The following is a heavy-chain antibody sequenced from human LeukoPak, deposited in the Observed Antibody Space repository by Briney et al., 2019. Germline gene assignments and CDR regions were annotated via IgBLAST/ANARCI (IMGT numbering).Heavy chain of an antibody. V-gene: IGHV1-46*01. CDR1: GYTFTNYY. D-gene: IGHD2-8*02. Sequence: ASVKVSCKASGYTFTNYYMHCVRQAPGQGLEWIRLINPTGTGTNYAQKFRGRVTMTRDTSTTTVYMELSSLRSEDTAVYYCAREESGGYFDYWGLGTLVAVSS. CDR3: AREESGGYFDY. CDR2: INPTGTGT. J-gene: IGHJ4*02.